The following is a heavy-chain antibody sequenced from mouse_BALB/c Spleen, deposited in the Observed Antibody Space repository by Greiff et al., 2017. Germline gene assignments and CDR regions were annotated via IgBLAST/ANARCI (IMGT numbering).Heavy chain of an antibody. CDR2: ISYSGST. J-gene: IGHJ2*01. CDR1: GYSITSDYA. V-gene: IGHV3-2*02. Sequence: ESGPGLVKPSQSLSLTCTVTGYSITSDYAWNWIRQFPGNKLEWMGYISYSGSTSYNPSLKSRISITRDTSKNQFFLQLNSVTTEDTATYYCASYYGSSYFDYWGQGTTLTVSS. D-gene: IGHD1-1*01. CDR3: ASYYGSSYFDY.